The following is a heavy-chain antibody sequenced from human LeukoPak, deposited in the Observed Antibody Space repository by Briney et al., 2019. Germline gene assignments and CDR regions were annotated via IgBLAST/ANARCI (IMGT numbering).Heavy chain of an antibody. D-gene: IGHD3-22*01. J-gene: IGHJ4*02. CDR1: GYTFTGYY. V-gene: IGHV1-2*02. CDR2: INPNSGGT. Sequence: ASVKVSCKASGYTFTGYYMHWVRQAPGQGLEWMGWINPNSGGTNSAQKLQGRVTMTRDTSIRTAYMELSRLRSDDTAVYYCAQAGAYYYDSSGYPLPDYWGQGTLVTVSS. CDR3: AQAGAYYYDSSGYPLPDY.